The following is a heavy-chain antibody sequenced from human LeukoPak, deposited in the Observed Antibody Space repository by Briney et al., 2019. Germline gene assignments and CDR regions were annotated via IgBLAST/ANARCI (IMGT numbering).Heavy chain of an antibody. CDR2: IYYSGST. Sequence: SETLSLTCTVSGGSISSSSYYWGWIRQPPGKGLEWIGSIYYSGSTYYNPSLKSRVTISVDTSKNPCSLKLSSVTAADAAMYYCAKSGGYGLIDYWGQGTLVTVSS. V-gene: IGHV4-39*01. CDR3: AKSGGYGLIDY. CDR1: GGSISSSSYY. D-gene: IGHD1-26*01. J-gene: IGHJ4*02.